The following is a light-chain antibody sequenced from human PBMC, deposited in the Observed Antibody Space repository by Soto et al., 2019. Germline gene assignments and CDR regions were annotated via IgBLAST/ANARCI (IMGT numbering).Light chain of an antibody. CDR2: EGT. V-gene: IGLV2-14*02. J-gene: IGLJ2*01. Sequence: QSALTQPASVSGSPGQSITISCTGTNSDLGSYNLVSWFQQHPGKVPIVMIYEGTKRPSGVSDRFSGSKSGTTATLTISRVEAGDEADYYCQVWDTSSDHVVFGGGTKLTVL. CDR1: NSDLGSYNL. CDR3: QVWDTSSDHVV.